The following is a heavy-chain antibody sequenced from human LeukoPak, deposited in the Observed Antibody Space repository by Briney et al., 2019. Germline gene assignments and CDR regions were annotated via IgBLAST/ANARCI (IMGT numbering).Heavy chain of an antibody. D-gene: IGHD3-10*01. Sequence: PSETLSLTCTVSGGSVSSGSYYWSWIRQPPGKGLEWIGYIYYSGSTNYNPSLKSRVTISVDTSKNQFSLKLSPVTAADTAVYYCARESITMVRGVTYDAFDIWGQGTMVTVFS. V-gene: IGHV4-61*01. CDR1: GGSVSSGSYY. CDR3: ARESITMVRGVTYDAFDI. CDR2: IYYSGST. J-gene: IGHJ3*02.